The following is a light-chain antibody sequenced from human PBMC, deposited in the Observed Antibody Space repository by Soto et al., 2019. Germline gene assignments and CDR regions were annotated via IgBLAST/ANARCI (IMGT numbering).Light chain of an antibody. J-gene: IGLJ2*01. V-gene: IGLV2-23*01. CDR2: EGN. CDR1: NSDFVSYDG. CDR3: CSYAYTNNGI. Sequence: QSALTQPASVSGSPGQSITISCTGTNSDFVSYDGVSWYQHHPGKAPKLIIYEGNKRPSGVSNRFSGPKSGNMASLTISGLQAEDEADYYCCSYAYTNNGIFGGGTKLTVL.